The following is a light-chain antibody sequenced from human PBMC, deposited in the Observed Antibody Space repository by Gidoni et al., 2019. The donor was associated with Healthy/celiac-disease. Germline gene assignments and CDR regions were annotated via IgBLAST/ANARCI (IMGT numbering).Light chain of an antibody. Sequence: DIVMTQSPDSLAVSLCESATINCKSSQSVLYSSNNKNYLVWYQQKPGQPPKLLIYWSSTRESGVPDRFSGSGSGTDFTLTISSLQAEDVAVYYCKQYYSTPLTFGGGTKVEIK. V-gene: IGKV4-1*01. CDR3: KQYYSTPLT. CDR1: QSVLYSSNNKNY. J-gene: IGKJ4*01. CDR2: WSS.